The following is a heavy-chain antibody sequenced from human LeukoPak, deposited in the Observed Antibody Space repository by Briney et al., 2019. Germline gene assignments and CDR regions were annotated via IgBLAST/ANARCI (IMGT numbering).Heavy chain of an antibody. CDR2: IRSDGSNK. V-gene: IGHV3-30*02. CDR1: GFTFSKAW. J-gene: IGHJ4*02. CDR3: AKDSSEEGFDY. D-gene: IGHD2-2*01. Sequence: GGSLRLSCAASGFTFSKAWMSWVRQAPGKGLEWVAYIRSDGSNKYYADSVKGRFTISRDNSKNTLYLQMNSLRAEDTTVYYCAKDSSEEGFDYWGQGTLVTVSP.